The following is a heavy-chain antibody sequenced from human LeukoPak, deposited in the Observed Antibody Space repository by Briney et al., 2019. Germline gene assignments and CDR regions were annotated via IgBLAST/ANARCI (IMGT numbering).Heavy chain of an antibody. V-gene: IGHV4-31*03. CDR3: ARGPYDFWSGSQSERWFDP. CDR2: IYYSGST. D-gene: IGHD3-3*01. Sequence: KPSQTLSLTCTVSGGSISSGGYYWSWIRQHPGKGLEWIGYIYYSGSTYYNPSLKSRVTISVDTSKNQFSLKLSSVTAADTAVYYCARGPYDFWSGSQSERWFDPWGQGTLVTVSS. CDR1: GGSISSGGYY. J-gene: IGHJ5*02.